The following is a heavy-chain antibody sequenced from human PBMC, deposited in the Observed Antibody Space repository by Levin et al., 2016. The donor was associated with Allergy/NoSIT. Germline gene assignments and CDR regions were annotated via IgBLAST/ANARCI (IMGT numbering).Heavy chain of an antibody. CDR3: AREGGSGSDFSTHNWFDP. CDR1: GYIPFKSYG. CDR2: ISAYNRQT. D-gene: IGHD3-10*01. V-gene: IGHV1-18*01. Sequence: ASVKVSCKASGYIPFKSYGLSWVRQAPGKGLEWVGWISAYNRQTHYAQRFQDRVSMTIDTSTNTVYMHLRSLTSDDTALYYCAREGGSGSDFSTHNWFDPWGQGTLVTVSS. J-gene: IGHJ5*02.